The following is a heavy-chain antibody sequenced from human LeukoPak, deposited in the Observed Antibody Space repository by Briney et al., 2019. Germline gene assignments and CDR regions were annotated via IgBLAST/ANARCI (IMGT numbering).Heavy chain of an antibody. V-gene: IGHV1-2*02. Sequence: ASVKVSCKASVYTFTGYYIDWVRQAPGQGLEWMGWINSDSGGTNYAQKFQGRVTMTRDTSTSTAYMELSSLRSDDTAFYYCARDTITVTTPYFDHWGQGTLVTVPS. D-gene: IGHD4-17*01. CDR2: INSDSGGT. J-gene: IGHJ4*02. CDR1: VYTFTGYY. CDR3: ARDTITVTTPYFDH.